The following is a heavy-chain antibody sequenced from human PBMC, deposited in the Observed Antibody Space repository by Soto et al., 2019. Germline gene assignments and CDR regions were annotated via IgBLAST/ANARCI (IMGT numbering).Heavy chain of an antibody. CDR1: GFMFSSAW. CDR2: IKSTKDGGAR. J-gene: IGHJ4*02. D-gene: IGHD1-1*01. CDR3: VEGWNDF. Sequence: EVQVVESGGDLVEPGGSLRLSCVTSGFMFSSAWMSWVRQATGKGLEWVARIKSTKDGGARNYAAPVNGRFSISRDDSKSTVYLQMNSLRAEDTALYYCVEGWNDFWGQGTLVTVSS. V-gene: IGHV3-15*01.